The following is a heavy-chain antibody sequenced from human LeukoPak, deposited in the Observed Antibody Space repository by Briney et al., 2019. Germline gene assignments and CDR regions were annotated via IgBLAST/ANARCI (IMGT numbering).Heavy chain of an antibody. Sequence: SETLSLTCTVSGGSISSYYWSWIRQPPGKGLEWIGYIYYSGSTNYNPSLKSRVTILVDTSKNQFSLKLNSVTAADTAIYYCAKSGGYGLIDYWGQGTLVTVSS. CDR2: IYYSGST. CDR1: GGSISSYY. CDR3: AKSGGYGLIDY. J-gene: IGHJ4*02. V-gene: IGHV4-59*08. D-gene: IGHD1-26*01.